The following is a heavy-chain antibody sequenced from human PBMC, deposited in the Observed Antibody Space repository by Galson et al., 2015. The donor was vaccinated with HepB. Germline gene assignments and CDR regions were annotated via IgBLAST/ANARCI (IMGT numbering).Heavy chain of an antibody. D-gene: IGHD3-3*01. CDR2: IYSGGST. V-gene: IGHV3-66*02. CDR3: ATARWEYYDFWSGYYNDYYYYGMDV. CDR1: GFTVSSNY. J-gene: IGHJ6*02. Sequence: SLRLSCAASGFTVSSNYMSWVRQAPGKGLERVSVIYSGGSTYYADSVKGRFTISRDNSKNTLYLQMNSLRAEDTAVYYCATARWEYYDFWSGYYNDYYYYGMDVWGQGTTVTVSS.